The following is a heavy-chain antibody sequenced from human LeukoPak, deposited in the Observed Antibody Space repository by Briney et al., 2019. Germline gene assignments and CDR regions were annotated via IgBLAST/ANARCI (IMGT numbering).Heavy chain of an antibody. CDR2: ISLNVCST. V-gene: IGHV3-64D*06. Sequence: AGGSLRLSCSAAGFTFNSYPVHWGRQAPGKGLEYVSGISLNVCSTYYADSVKGRFTISRDNSKNTLYLQMSSLRAEDTAVYYCVKESGFMVTPNSAFDIWGQGTMVTVSS. CDR3: VKESGFMVTPNSAFDI. D-gene: IGHD2-21*02. CDR1: GFTFNSYP. J-gene: IGHJ3*02.